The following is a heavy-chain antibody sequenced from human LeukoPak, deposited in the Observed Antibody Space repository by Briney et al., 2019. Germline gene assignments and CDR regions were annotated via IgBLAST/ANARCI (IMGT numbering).Heavy chain of an antibody. CDR1: GGSVSSGSYY. V-gene: IGHV4-61*01. Sequence: SETLSLTCIVSGGSVSSGSYYWSWIRQPPGKGLEWIGYIYYSGSTNYNPSLKSRVTISVDTSKNQSSLKLNSVTAADTAVYYCARGSGSGVPFDFWGQGTLVTVSS. D-gene: IGHD3-10*01. CDR2: IYYSGST. J-gene: IGHJ4*02. CDR3: ARGSGSGVPFDF.